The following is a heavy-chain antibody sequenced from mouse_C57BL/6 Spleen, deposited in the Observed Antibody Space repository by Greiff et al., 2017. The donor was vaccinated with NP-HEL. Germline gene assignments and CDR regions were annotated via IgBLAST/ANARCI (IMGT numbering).Heavy chain of an antibody. V-gene: IGHV1-82*01. CDR3: ARSWGNDY. CDR2: IYPGDGDT. D-gene: IGHD2-1*01. J-gene: IGHJ2*01. Sequence: QVQLQQSGPELVKPGASVKISCKASGYAFSSSWMNWVKQRPGKGLEWIGRIYPGDGDTNYNGKFKGKATLTADKSSSTAYMQLSSLTSEDSAVYFCARSWGNDYWGQGTTLTVSS. CDR1: GYAFSSSW.